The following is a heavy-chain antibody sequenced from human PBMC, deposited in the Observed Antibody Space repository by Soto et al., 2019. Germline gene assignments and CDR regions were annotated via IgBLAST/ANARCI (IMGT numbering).Heavy chain of an antibody. Sequence: SETLSLTCAVDGGSFSGYDWNWIRQPPGKGLEWIGEINHGGTTKYNPSLKSRVTISEDTSKNQFSLNLSSVTAADTALYYCARGGRISSGSDMYNWFDPWGQGTLVTVYS. V-gene: IGHV4-34*01. D-gene: IGHD5-12*01. CDR1: GGSFSGYD. CDR2: INHGGTT. CDR3: ARGGRISSGSDMYNWFDP. J-gene: IGHJ5*02.